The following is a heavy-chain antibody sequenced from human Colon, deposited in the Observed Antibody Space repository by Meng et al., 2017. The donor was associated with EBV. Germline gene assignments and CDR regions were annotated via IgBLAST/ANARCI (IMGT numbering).Heavy chain of an antibody. V-gene: IGHV4-4*02. CDR2: IFHSGST. J-gene: IGHJ5*02. CDR3: ASSDYYGSGSYYP. Sequence: VQLGESGPGLVKPSGTLSPTCAVSGGSISSNNWWSWVRQPPGKGLEWIGEIFHSGSTKHNPSLKSRVTMSMDKSKNQFSLRLSSVTAADTAVYYCASSDYYGSGSYYPWGQGTLVTVSS. D-gene: IGHD3-10*01. CDR1: GGSISSNNW.